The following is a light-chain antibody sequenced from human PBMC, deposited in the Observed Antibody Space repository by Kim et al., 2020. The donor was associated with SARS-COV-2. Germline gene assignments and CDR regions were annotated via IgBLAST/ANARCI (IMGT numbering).Light chain of an antibody. CDR2: DAS. J-gene: IGKJ4*01. Sequence: SPGERVTLPCRASQSVISNLGWYQQKPGQAPRLLIYDASTRATGIPARFSGSGSGTEFTLTISSLQSEDYAVYYCQEYNNWPSLTFGGGTKVDIK. CDR3: QEYNNWPSLT. V-gene: IGKV3-15*01. CDR1: QSVISN.